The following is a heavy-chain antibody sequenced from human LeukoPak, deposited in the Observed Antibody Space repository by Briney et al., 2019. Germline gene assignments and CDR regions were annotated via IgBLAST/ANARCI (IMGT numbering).Heavy chain of an antibody. J-gene: IGHJ4*02. Sequence: GGSLRLSCAASGFTFDDYGMSWVRQAPGKGLEWVSGINWNGGATGYADSVKGRFTISRDNAENSLYLQMNSLRAEDTALYYCARDGAMIAAGGYFDYWGQGTLVTVSS. CDR2: INWNGGAT. CDR3: ARDGAMIAAGGYFDY. V-gene: IGHV3-20*04. CDR1: GFTFDDYG. D-gene: IGHD5-12*01.